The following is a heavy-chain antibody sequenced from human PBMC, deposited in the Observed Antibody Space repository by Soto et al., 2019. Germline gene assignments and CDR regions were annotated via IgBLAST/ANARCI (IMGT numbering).Heavy chain of an antibody. Sequence: PGGSLRLSCSASGFTFSSYGMSWVRQAPGKGLDLVSVISDSGDSTYYAGSVKGRFTIDRDNSKNTRYLEINSIRAEDTAVYYSAQFYGPCTYDIPSVPDYWRQRNLVTVSS. J-gene: IGHJ4*02. CDR1: GFTFSSYG. D-gene: IGHD2-8*01. V-gene: IGHV3-23*01. CDR2: ISDSGDST. CDR3: AQFYGPCTYDIPSVPDY.